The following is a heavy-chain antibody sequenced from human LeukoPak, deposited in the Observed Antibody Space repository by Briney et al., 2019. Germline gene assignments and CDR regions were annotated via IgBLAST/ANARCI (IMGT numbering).Heavy chain of an antibody. D-gene: IGHD6-13*01. CDR1: GFTFSDYG. CDR2: ISYDGNHK. Sequence: GGSLRLSCAASGFTFSDYGMHWVRQAPGKGPEWVAVISYDGNHKYYTDSVKGRFTISRDNSKNTLYLQMSSLRAEDTAVYYCTKDDAYSSSWYACHIWGQGTMVTVSS. V-gene: IGHV3-30*18. J-gene: IGHJ3*02. CDR3: TKDDAYSSSWYACHI.